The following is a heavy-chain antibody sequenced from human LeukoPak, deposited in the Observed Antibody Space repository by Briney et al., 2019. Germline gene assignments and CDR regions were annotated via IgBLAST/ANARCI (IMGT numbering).Heavy chain of an antibody. D-gene: IGHD7-27*01. Sequence: GASVKVSCKASGYIFTTYDIGWVRQATGQGLEWMGWLNPNSGNAGYAQKFQGRVTISRYTSISTAYMELSSLRSDDTAIYYCARRKFLGWFDPWGQGTLVTVSS. J-gene: IGHJ5*02. V-gene: IGHV1-8*03. CDR1: GYIFTTYD. CDR3: ARRKFLGWFDP. CDR2: LNPNSGNA.